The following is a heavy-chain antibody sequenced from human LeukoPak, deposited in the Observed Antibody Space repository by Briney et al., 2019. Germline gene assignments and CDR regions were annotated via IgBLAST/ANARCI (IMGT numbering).Heavy chain of an antibody. CDR2: ISNSGTII. Sequence: PGGSLRLSCAASGFTFSDYYMSWMRQAPGKGLEWVSYISNSGTIISYADSVKGRFTISRDNTKNSLYLQMNSLRAEDTAVYYCARETLGVTAFDIWGQGTMVTVSS. V-gene: IGHV3-11*01. CDR3: ARETLGVTAFDI. D-gene: IGHD2-21*02. CDR1: GFTFSDYY. J-gene: IGHJ3*02.